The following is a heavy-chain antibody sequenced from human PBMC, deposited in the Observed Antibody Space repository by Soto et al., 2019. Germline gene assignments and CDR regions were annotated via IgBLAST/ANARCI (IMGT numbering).Heavy chain of an antibody. CDR1: GFTLSSYA. CDR3: ARDCSLGNRWCRWFGP. J-gene: IGHJ5*02. V-gene: IGHV3-48*02. Sequence: EVQLAESGGGLVQPGGSLRLSCAASGFTLSSYAMNWVRQAPGKGLEWVSYISSSSSNIQYAGSVKGRFTSTRDNAKNSLYLQMDSLRDDATAVYFCARDCSLGNRWCRWFGPWGQGSLVTVSS. CDR2: ISSSSSNI. D-gene: IGHD2-8*02.